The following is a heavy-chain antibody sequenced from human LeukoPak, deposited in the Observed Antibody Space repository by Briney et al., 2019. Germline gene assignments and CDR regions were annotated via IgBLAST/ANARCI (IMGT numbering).Heavy chain of an antibody. V-gene: IGHV3-23*01. J-gene: IGHJ4*02. Sequence: PGGSLRLSCAASGFTFTKCAMSWIRQAPGKGLEWVAIITATGDTAYYADSVKGRFTISRDNSRNTVYMQMDSLRAEDTAIYYCAGDRNSDWYSPLDYWGQGSQVTVSP. CDR2: ITATGDTA. CDR1: GFTFTKCA. D-gene: IGHD6-19*01. CDR3: AGDRNSDWYSPLDY.